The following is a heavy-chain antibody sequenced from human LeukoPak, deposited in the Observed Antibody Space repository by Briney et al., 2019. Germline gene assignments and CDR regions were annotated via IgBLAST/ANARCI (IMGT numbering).Heavy chain of an antibody. CDR2: IIPIFGTA. V-gene: IGHV1-69*05. Sequence: GPSVKVSCKASGGTFSSYAISWVRQAPGQGLEWMGGIIPIFGTANYAQKFQGRVTITTDESTSTAYMELSSLRSEDTAVYYCARARLYYDSSGYYYFSYFDYWGQGTLVTVSS. CDR1: GGTFSSYA. CDR3: ARARLYYDSSGYYYFSYFDY. D-gene: IGHD3-22*01. J-gene: IGHJ4*02.